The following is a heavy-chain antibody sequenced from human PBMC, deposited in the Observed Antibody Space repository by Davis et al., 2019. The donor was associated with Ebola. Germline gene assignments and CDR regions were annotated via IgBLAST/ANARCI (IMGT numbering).Heavy chain of an antibody. J-gene: IGHJ1*01. Sequence: MPGGSLRLSCAVYGGSFSGYYWSWIRQPPGKGLEWIGEINHSGSTNYNPSLKSRVTISVDTSKNQFSLKLSSVTAADTAVYYCARGAWGYCSSTSCYAYFQHWGQGTLVTVSS. CDR2: INHSGST. CDR3: ARGAWGYCSSTSCYAYFQH. V-gene: IGHV4-34*01. D-gene: IGHD2-2*01. CDR1: GGSFSGYY.